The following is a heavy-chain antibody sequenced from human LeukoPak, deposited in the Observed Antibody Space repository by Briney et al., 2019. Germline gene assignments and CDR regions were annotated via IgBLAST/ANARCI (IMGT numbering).Heavy chain of an antibody. Sequence: GGSLRLSCAASGFTFSNYALHWVRQAPGKGLQWVAVISYDGNTIHYADSVKGRFIISRDTSKNTLYLQMNSLRAEDTAVYYCARSGGLQKFDYWGQGTLVTVSS. J-gene: IGHJ4*02. CDR3: ARSGGLQKFDY. D-gene: IGHD4-11*01. CDR2: ISYDGNTI. CDR1: GFTFSNYA. V-gene: IGHV3-30-3*01.